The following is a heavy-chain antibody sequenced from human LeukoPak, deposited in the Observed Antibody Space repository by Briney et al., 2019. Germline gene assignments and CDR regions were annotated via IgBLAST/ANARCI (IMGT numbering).Heavy chain of an antibody. Sequence: GASVKVSCKASGYTFTSYAMHWVRQAPGQRLEWMGWINAGNGNTKYSQKFRGRVTITRDTSASTAYMELSSLRSEDTAVYYCARDWTVTTLQYYYGMDVWGQGTTVTVSS. D-gene: IGHD4-17*01. CDR1: GYTFTSYA. CDR3: ARDWTVTTLQYYYGMDV. J-gene: IGHJ6*02. V-gene: IGHV1-3*01. CDR2: INAGNGNT.